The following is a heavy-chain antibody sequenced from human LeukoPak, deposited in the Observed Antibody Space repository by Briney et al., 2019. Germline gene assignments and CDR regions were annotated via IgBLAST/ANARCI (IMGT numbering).Heavy chain of an antibody. J-gene: IGHJ4*03. CDR2: INTDTGNP. CDR3: ARGGYYGGSGTYGFFDY. V-gene: IGHV7-4-1*01. CDR1: GYKFISYA. Sequence: ASVKVSCKGSGYKFISYAMNWVRQAPGQGPEWMGWINTDTGNPTYARGFTGQYVFSVDTSVTTAYLQIDSLRTEDTAVYYCARGGYYGGSGTYGFFDYWGQGSLVTVSS. D-gene: IGHD3-10*01.